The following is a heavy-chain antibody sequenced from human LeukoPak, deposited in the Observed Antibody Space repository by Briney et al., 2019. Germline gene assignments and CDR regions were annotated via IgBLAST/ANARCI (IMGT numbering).Heavy chain of an antibody. CDR3: AKDRTAKWFGDSAFDI. CDR1: GFTFSSYG. CDR2: IRYDGSNK. J-gene: IGHJ3*02. Sequence: PGGSLRLSCAASGFTFSSYGMHWVRQAPGKGLEWVAFIRYDGSNKYYADSVKGRFTISRDNSKNTLYLQMNSLRAEDTAVYYCAKDRTAKWFGDSAFDIWGQGTMVTVSS. D-gene: IGHD3-10*01. V-gene: IGHV3-30*02.